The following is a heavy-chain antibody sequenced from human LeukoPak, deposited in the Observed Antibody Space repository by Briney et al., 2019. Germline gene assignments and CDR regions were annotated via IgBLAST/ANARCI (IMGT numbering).Heavy chain of an antibody. CDR3: ARHFWTAAATDY. J-gene: IGHJ4*02. Sequence: SETLSLTCTVSGGSISSYFWSWIRQPAGKGLEWIGRIYSSGSTNYNPSLKSRVTMSVDTSKNQFSLKLTSVTAADTAVYYCARHFWTAAATDYWGQGTLVTVSS. CDR1: GGSISSYF. CDR2: IYSSGST. V-gene: IGHV4-4*07. D-gene: IGHD3-3*02.